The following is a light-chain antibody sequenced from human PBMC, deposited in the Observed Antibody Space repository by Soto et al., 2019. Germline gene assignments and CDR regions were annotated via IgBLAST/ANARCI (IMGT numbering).Light chain of an antibody. CDR3: SAYTARSTLV. Sequence: QSALTQPASVSGSPGQSITISCTGTSSDVGGYNYVSWYQQHPGKAPKIMIYEVSNRPSGVSNRFSGSRSGNTASLTISGLQPEDEGDYYCSAYTARSTLVFGGGTKLTVL. V-gene: IGLV2-14*01. CDR2: EVS. CDR1: SSDVGGYNY. J-gene: IGLJ3*02.